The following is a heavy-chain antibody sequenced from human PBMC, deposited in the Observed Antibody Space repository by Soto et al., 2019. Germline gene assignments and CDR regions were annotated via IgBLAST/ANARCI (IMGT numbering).Heavy chain of an antibody. CDR1: GFTFSSYS. CDR3: ARVGIQSSWYYFDY. CDR2: ISSSSSYI. Sequence: LRLSCAASGFTFSSYSMNWVRQAPGKGLEWVSSISSSSSYIYYADSVKGRFTISRDNAKNSLYLQMNSLRAEDTAVYYCARVGIQSSWYYFDYWGQGTLVTVSS. D-gene: IGHD6-13*01. J-gene: IGHJ4*02. V-gene: IGHV3-21*01.